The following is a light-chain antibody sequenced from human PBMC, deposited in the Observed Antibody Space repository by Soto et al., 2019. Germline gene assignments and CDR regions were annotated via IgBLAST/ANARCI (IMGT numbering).Light chain of an antibody. V-gene: IGKV3-11*01. CDR3: QHRSNG. CDR2: GAS. J-gene: IGKJ2*01. Sequence: ETVLTQSPDTLSLSPGERVTLSCRASQSVGSYLVWYQQKPGQAPRLLIYGASNRATGIPARFSGSGSGTDFTLTISSLEPEDFAVYYCQHRSNGFGQGTTLEIK. CDR1: QSVGSY.